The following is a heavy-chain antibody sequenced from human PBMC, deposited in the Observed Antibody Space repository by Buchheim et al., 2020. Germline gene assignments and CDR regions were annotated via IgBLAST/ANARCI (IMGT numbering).Heavy chain of an antibody. V-gene: IGHV4-61*01. D-gene: IGHD3-3*01. CDR2: IYYSGST. CDR3: ARVYDFWSGYYPKVYYFDY. CDR1: GGSVSSGSYY. Sequence: QVQLQKSGPGLVKPSETLSLTCTVSGGSVSSGSYYWSWIRQPPGKGLEWIGYIYYSGSTNYNPSLKSRVTISVDTSKNQFSLKLSSVTAADTAVYYCARVYDFWSGYYPKVYYFDYWGQGTL. J-gene: IGHJ4*02.